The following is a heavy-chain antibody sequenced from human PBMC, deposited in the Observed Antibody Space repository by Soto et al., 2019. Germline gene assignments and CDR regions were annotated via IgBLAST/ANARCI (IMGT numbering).Heavy chain of an antibody. J-gene: IGHJ3*02. CDR3: ASYRVGHAFGI. Sequence: SATLSLTCTVPCFSISSGDYYWSWIRQPPGKGLEWIGYIYYSGSTYYNPSLKSRVTISVDTSKNQFSLKLSSVTAADTAVYYCASYRVGHAFGIWGQGTMVT. CDR2: IYYSGST. CDR1: CFSISSGDYY. V-gene: IGHV4-30-4*01. D-gene: IGHD2-21*01.